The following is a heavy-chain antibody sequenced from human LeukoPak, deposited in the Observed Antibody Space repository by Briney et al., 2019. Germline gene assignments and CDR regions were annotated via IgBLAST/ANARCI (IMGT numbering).Heavy chain of an antibody. J-gene: IGHJ4*02. CDR3: ARVQYSGSYHYFDY. V-gene: IGHV3-48*03. CDR2: ISSSGSTI. Sequence: GGSLRLSCAASGSTLSSYEMNWVRQAPGKGLEWVSYISSSGSTIYYADSVKGRFTISRDNAKNSLYLQMNSLRAEDTAVYYCARVQYSGSYHYFDYWGQGTLVTVSS. CDR1: GSTLSSYE. D-gene: IGHD1-26*01.